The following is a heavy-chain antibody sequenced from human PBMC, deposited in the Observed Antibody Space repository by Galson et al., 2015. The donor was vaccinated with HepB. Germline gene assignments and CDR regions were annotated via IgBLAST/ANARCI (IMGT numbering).Heavy chain of an antibody. J-gene: IGHJ6*02. CDR1: GFTFSSYS. D-gene: IGHD4-17*01. V-gene: IGHV3-48*02. Sequence: SLRLSCAASGFTFSSYSMNWVRQAPGKELEWVSYISSSSSTIYYADSVKGRFTISRDNAKNSLYLQMNSLRDEDTAVYYCARDGYGDYYAEAYYYYGMDVWGQGTTVTVSS. CDR2: ISSSSSTI. CDR3: ARDGYGDYYAEAYYYYGMDV.